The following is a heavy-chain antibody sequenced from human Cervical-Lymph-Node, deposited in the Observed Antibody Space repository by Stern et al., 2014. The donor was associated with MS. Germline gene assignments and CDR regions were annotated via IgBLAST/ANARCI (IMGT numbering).Heavy chain of an antibody. CDR1: GFTFNEFA. V-gene: IGHV3-9*01. CDR3: AKDGFYSTSALDP. D-gene: IGHD4-11*01. CDR2: ISRYSGSI. J-gene: IGHJ5*02. Sequence: QLVESGGGLVQPGGSLGLSCAASGFTFNEFAMHWVRQTPGKGLGWVSGISRYSGSIGFADSVKGRFTISRDNAKNSLYLQMNSLRVEDTALYYCAKDGFYSTSALDPWGQGTLVTVSS.